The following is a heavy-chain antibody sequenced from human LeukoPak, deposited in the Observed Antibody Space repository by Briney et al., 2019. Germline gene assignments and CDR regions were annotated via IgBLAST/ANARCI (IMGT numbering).Heavy chain of an antibody. D-gene: IGHD3-22*01. CDR1: GFPFSSYS. CDR3: ARDLGRSGIGVVIYWYFDL. CDR2: ISYDVSIK. V-gene: IGHV3-30-3*01. J-gene: IGHJ2*01. Sequence: GRSLRLSCAASGFPFSSYSIHWVRQAPGKGLEWVAVISYDVSIKYYADSVKGRFTISRDNSKNTLLLQLNSLKAEDTAVYYCARDLGRSGIGVVIYWYFDLWGRGTLVTVSS.